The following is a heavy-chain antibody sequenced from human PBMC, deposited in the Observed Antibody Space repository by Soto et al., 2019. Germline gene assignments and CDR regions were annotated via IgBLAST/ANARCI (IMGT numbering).Heavy chain of an antibody. CDR3: ASRSYHLDYYYMDV. V-gene: IGHV3-66*01. D-gene: IGHD3-10*01. CDR2: IYSGGST. J-gene: IGHJ6*03. Sequence: PGGSLRLSCAASGFTVSSNYMSWVRQAPGKGLEWVSVIYSGGSTYYADSVKGRFTISRDNSKNTLYLQMNSLRAEDTAVYYCASRSYHLDYYYMDVWGKGTTVTVSS. CDR1: GFTVSSNY.